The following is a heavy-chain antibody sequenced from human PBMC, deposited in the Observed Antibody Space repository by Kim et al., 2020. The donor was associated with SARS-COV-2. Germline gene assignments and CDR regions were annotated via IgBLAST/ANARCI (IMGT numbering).Heavy chain of an antibody. V-gene: IGHV3-33*06. J-gene: IGHJ6*02. Sequence: GGSLRLSCAASGFTFSSYAMHWVRQAPGKGLEWVAVIWYDGSNKYYADSVKGLFTISRDNSKNTLYLQMNSLRAEDTAVYYCAKDGLRFLEWLLYLGGLYGMDVWGQGTTVTVSS. CDR2: IWYDGSNK. CDR3: AKDGLRFLEWLLYLGGLYGMDV. CDR1: GFTFSSYA. D-gene: IGHD3-3*01.